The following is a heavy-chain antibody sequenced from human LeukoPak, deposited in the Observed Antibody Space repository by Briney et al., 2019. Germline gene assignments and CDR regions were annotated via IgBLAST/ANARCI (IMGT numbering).Heavy chain of an antibody. V-gene: IGHV4-59*12. CDR1: GGSISSYY. CDR3: ARGVPYYDFWSGYSRPNWFDP. J-gene: IGHJ5*02. CDR2: IYYSGST. Sequence: SETLSLTCTVSGGSISSYYWSWIRQPPGKGLEWIGYIYYSGSTNYNPSLKSRVTISVDTSKNQFSLKLSSVTAADTAVYYCARGVPYYDFWSGYSRPNWFDPWGQGTLVTVSS. D-gene: IGHD3-3*01.